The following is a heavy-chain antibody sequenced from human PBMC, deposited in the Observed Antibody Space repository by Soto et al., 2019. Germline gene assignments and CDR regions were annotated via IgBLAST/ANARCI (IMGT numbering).Heavy chain of an antibody. J-gene: IGHJ6*02. Sequence: SVKVSCKASGGTFSSYAISWVRQAPGQGLEWMGGIIPIFGTANYAQKFQGRVTITADESTSTAYMELSSLRSEDTAVYYCARDLGDVDTAMVSPPHYYYGMDVWGQGTTVTVSS. CDR2: IIPIFGTA. V-gene: IGHV1-69*13. D-gene: IGHD5-18*01. CDR1: GGTFSSYA. CDR3: ARDLGDVDTAMVSPPHYYYGMDV.